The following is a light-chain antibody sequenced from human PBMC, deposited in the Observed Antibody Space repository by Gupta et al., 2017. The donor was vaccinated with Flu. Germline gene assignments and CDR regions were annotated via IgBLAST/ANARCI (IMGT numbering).Light chain of an antibody. V-gene: IGLV5-45*01. CDR2: YKSDSDK. J-gene: IGLJ2*01. CDR1: SGINVGTSK. CDR3: VIWHSSAWV. Sequence: TLGSGINVGTSKIYWYQQRPGSPPQYLLTYKSDSDKQQGSGVPSRFSGSKDASANAGILLISGLQSEDEADYYCVIWHSSAWVFGGGTKLTVL.